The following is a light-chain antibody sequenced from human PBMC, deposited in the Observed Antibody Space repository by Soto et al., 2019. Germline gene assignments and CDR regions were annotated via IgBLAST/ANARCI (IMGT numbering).Light chain of an antibody. CDR2: EVS. J-gene: IGLJ1*01. CDR3: SSYTSSSSLD. Sequence: QSVLTQPASVSGSPGQSITISCTGTSSDVGGYNYVSWYQQHPGKAPKLMIYEVSNRPSGVSNRFSGSKSGNTASLTISGLQAEDEADYYCSSYTSSSSLDVGTGTKVTAL. CDR1: SSDVGGYNY. V-gene: IGLV2-14*01.